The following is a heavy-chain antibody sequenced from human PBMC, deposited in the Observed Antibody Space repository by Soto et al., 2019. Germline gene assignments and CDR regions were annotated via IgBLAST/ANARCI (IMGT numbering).Heavy chain of an antibody. CDR1: VCSIRSYY. Sequence: PWEPLSLTLSVSVCSIRSYYWSGIRQPPGKGLEWIGYIHYSGSTKYNPSLKSRVTISIDTSKNQFSLKLSSVTAADTAVYYCARVGWTTVGYYFDYWGQGALVNVSS. D-gene: IGHD4-17*01. J-gene: IGHJ4*02. CDR2: IHYSGST. CDR3: ARVGWTTVGYYFDY. V-gene: IGHV4-59*01.